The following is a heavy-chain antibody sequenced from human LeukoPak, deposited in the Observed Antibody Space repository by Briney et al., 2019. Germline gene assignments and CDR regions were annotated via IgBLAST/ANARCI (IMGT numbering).Heavy chain of an antibody. J-gene: IGHJ4*02. D-gene: IGHD3-16*01. CDR3: AKTATRSIQVWDY. CDR2: MRYDGSNR. Sequence: GGSLRLSCAASGFTFSDYYMSWIRQAPGKGLEWVAFMRYDGSNRYYADSVKGRFTISRDNSKNTLYLQMNSLRLEDSAIYYCAKTATRSIQVWDYWGQGTLVTVSS. V-gene: IGHV3-30*02. CDR1: GFTFSDYY.